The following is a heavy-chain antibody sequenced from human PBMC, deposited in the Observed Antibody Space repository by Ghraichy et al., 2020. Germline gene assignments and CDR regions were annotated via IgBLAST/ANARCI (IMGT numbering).Heavy chain of an antibody. J-gene: IGHJ4*02. Sequence: GGSLRLSCSVSGFTFSANPMHWVRQTPGKRLEYVAAIGSDGGNIHYADSVKGRFIISRDNSENTLYLQMSSLTAEDMAVYYCVRRDASGSYDYWGPGTLVTVSS. CDR1: GFTFSANP. CDR2: IGSDGGNI. CDR3: VRRDASGSYDY. V-gene: IGHV3-64D*06. D-gene: IGHD3-10*01.